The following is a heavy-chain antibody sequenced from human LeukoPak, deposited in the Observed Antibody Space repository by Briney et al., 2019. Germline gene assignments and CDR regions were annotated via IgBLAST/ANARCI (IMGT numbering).Heavy chain of an antibody. CDR3: ARSTTPNENEYFEH. CDR2: INPNSGGT. V-gene: IGHV1-2*02. CDR1: GYTFTGYY. Sequence: ASVKVSCKASGYTFTGYYIHWVRQAPGQGLEWMGWINPNSGGTNYIQKFQGRVTMTRDTSISTAYMELSRLRSDDTAVYYCARSTTPNENEYFEHWGRGTLVTVSS. J-gene: IGHJ2*01. D-gene: IGHD2/OR15-2a*01.